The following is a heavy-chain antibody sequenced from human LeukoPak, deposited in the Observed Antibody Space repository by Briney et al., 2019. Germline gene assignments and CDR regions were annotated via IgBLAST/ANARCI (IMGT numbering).Heavy chain of an antibody. Sequence: GGSLRLSCAASGFSFDDYAMHWLRQAPEKGLEWVSLVNGDGGSTDYTDSVKGRFTISRDNGKNSLYLQMNSLRTEDTAVCYCAKDFGYSSGTFDYWGQGALVTVSS. CDR1: GFSFDDYA. CDR2: VNGDGGST. CDR3: AKDFGYSSGTFDY. V-gene: IGHV3-43*02. J-gene: IGHJ4*02. D-gene: IGHD6-13*01.